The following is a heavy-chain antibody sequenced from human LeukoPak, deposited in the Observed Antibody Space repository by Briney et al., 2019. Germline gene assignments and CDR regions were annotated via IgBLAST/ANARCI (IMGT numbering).Heavy chain of an antibody. CDR1: GFTFSSYA. D-gene: IGHD1-26*01. J-gene: IGHJ1*01. V-gene: IGHV3-64*01. CDR2: IRSNGGST. Sequence: GGSLRLSCAASGFTFSSYAMHWVRQAPGKGLEYVSAIRSNGGSTYYANSVKGRFTISRDNSKNTLYLQMGSLRAEDMAVYYCARAYSGSYYGYFQHWGQGTLVTVSS. CDR3: ARAYSGSYYGYFQH.